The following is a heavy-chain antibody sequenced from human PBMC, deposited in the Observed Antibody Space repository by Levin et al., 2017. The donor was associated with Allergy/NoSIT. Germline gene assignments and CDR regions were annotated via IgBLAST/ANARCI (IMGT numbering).Heavy chain of an antibody. CDR3: AKSRASNLIANDYDMDV. CDR2: ISYDGNNK. D-gene: IGHD1-1*01. J-gene: IGHJ6*02. Sequence: QPGGSLRLSCAASGFIFSSYDMHWVRQAPGKGLEWVAVISYDGNNKYYADSVKGRFTIFRDNSKTTLYLQMNSLRAEDTAVYYCAKSRASNLIANDYDMDVWGQGTTVTVSS. V-gene: IGHV3-30*18. CDR1: GFIFSSYD.